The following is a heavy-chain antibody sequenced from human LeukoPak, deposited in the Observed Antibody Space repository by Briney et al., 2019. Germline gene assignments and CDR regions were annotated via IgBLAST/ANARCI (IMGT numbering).Heavy chain of an antibody. D-gene: IGHD3-16*01. CDR1: GYTFTSYG. CDR2: ISAYNGNT. V-gene: IGHV1-18*01. J-gene: IGHJ4*02. CDR3: ARGFNYGKFDY. Sequence: ASVKVSCKASGYTFTSYGISWVRQAPGQGLEWMGWISAYNGNTNYAQKFQGRVTMTRDTSISTAYMELSRLRSDDTAVYYCARGFNYGKFDYWGQGTLVTVSS.